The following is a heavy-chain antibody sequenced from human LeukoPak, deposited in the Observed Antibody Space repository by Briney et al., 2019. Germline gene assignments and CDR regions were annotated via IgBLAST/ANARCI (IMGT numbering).Heavy chain of an antibody. CDR2: IYYSGST. V-gene: IGHV4-39*07. Sequence: SETLSLTCTVSGGSISSSSYYWGWIRQPPGKGLEWIGSIYYSGSTYYNPSLKSRVTISVDTSKNQFSLKLSSVTAADTAVYYCARGSTGYSSSWYRGDWFDPWGQGTLVTVSS. CDR1: GGSISSSSYY. D-gene: IGHD6-13*01. CDR3: ARGSTGYSSSWYRGDWFDP. J-gene: IGHJ5*02.